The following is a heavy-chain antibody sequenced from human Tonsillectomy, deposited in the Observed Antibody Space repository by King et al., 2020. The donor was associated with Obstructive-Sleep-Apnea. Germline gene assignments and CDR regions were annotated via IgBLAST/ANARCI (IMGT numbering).Heavy chain of an antibody. CDR1: GFSLSTIGVC. D-gene: IGHD4/OR15-4a*01. V-gene: IGHV2-5*02. Sequence: ITLKESGPTLVKPTQTLTLTCTFSGFSLSTIGVCVGWIPQPPGKTLEWLALIYWDDDKRYNPPLHSRLTITKDTSTNQVVLTMTNMDPVDTATYYCARPSKDYGADFWGQGILVTVSS. J-gene: IGHJ4*02. CDR2: IYWDDDK. CDR3: ARPSKDYGADF.